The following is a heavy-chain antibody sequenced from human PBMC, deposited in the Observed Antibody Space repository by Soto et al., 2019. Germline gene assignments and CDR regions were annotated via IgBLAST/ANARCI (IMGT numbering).Heavy chain of an antibody. CDR3: ARASLHYYDSSGYYPGPFDP. Sequence: EASVKFSCKASGGTFSSYAISWVRQAPGQGLEWMGGIIPIFGTANYAQKFQGRVTITADESTSTAYMELSSLRSEDTAVYYCARASLHYYDSSGYYPGPFDPWGQGTLVTVSS. J-gene: IGHJ5*02. D-gene: IGHD3-22*01. CDR1: GGTFSSYA. CDR2: IIPIFGTA. V-gene: IGHV1-69*13.